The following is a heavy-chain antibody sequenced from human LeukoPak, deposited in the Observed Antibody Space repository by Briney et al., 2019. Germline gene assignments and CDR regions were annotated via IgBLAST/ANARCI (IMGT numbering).Heavy chain of an antibody. CDR3: ARRYTIFGVVTIDY. D-gene: IGHD3-3*01. J-gene: IGHJ4*02. V-gene: IGHV5-51*01. Sequence: GESLKISCKGSGYSFTSYWIAWVRQMPGKGLEWMGIIYPGNSDTKYSLSFQGQVTISADKAISTAYLQWSSLKASDTAMYYCARRYTIFGVVTIDYWGQGTLVTVSS. CDR2: IYPGNSDT. CDR1: GYSFTSYW.